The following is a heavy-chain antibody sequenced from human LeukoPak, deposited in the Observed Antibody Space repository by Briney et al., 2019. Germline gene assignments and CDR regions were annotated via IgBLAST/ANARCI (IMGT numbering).Heavy chain of an antibody. CDR3: ARDRPGSYWYFDL. J-gene: IGHJ2*01. CDR1: GGSVSSGSYY. Sequence: SETLSLTCTVSGGSVSSGSYYWSWIRQPPGKGLEWVGHIYYLGSTNYNPSLKSRVTISIDTSKNYFSLKLSSVIAADTAVYYCARDRPGSYWYFDLWGRGTLVTVSS. V-gene: IGHV4-61*03. CDR2: IYYLGST. D-gene: IGHD3-10*01.